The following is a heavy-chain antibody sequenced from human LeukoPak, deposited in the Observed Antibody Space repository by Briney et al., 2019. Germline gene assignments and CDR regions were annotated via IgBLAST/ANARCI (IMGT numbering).Heavy chain of an antibody. Sequence: GGSLRLSCAASGFTFSDYGMHWVRQAPGKGLEWVSVISYDESDKYYADSVKVRFTISRDNSKNTLYLQMNSLRPEERAVYYFAKGVVAATNAAYYGMDVWGQGTTLSVPS. V-gene: IGHV3-30*18. CDR3: AKGVVAATNAAYYGMDV. CDR1: GFTFSDYG. J-gene: IGHJ6*02. D-gene: IGHD2-15*01. CDR2: ISYDESDK.